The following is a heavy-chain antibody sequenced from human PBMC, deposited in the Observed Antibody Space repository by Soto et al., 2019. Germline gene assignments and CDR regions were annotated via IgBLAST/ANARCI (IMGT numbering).Heavy chain of an antibody. D-gene: IGHD2-15*01. CDR2: IYYSGST. Sequence: SETLSLTCTVSGGSISSYYWSWIRQPPGKGLEWIGYIYYSGSTNYNPSLKSRVTISVDTSKNQFSLKLSSVTAADTAVYYCARDIACSGGSCYSGWFDPWGQGTLVTVSS. J-gene: IGHJ5*02. CDR1: GGSISSYY. CDR3: ARDIACSGGSCYSGWFDP. V-gene: IGHV4-59*01.